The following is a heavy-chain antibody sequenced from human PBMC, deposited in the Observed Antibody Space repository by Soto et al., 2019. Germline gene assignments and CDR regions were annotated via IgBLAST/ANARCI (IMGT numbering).Heavy chain of an antibody. CDR3: VRDGTKTLRDWFHP. CDR1: GASISGFY. CDR2: IYATGTT. D-gene: IGHD1-1*01. V-gene: IGHV4-4*07. Sequence: SETLSLTCTVSGASISGFYWSWIRKSAGKGLEWIGRIYATGTTDYNPSLKSRVMMSVDTSKKQFSLKLRSVTAADTAVYYCVRDGTKTLRDWFHPCGQGISVTVSS. J-gene: IGHJ5*02.